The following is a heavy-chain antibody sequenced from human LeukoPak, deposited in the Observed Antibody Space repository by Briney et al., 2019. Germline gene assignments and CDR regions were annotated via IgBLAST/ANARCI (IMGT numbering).Heavy chain of an antibody. D-gene: IGHD6-19*01. Sequence: GGSLRLSCAASEFTFVRYAMNWVRQAPGKGLEWVSYISSSSFKIGYADSVKGRFTISRDNAKNSLYLQMNSLRAEDTAIYYCARARQWLGVSNWFDPWGQGTLVTVSS. V-gene: IGHV3-48*04. J-gene: IGHJ5*02. CDR1: EFTFVRYA. CDR2: ISSSSFKI. CDR3: ARARQWLGVSNWFDP.